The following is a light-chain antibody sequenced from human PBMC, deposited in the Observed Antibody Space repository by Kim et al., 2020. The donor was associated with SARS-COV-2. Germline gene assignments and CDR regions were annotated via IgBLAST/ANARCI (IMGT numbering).Light chain of an antibody. V-gene: IGLV2-8*01. J-gene: IGLJ2*01. Sequence: QSALTQPPSASGSPGQSVTISCTGTSSDVGAYNYVSWYQQHPGKAPKLMIYEVNKWPSGVPGRFSGSKSGNTASLTVSGLQAEDEADYYCSSFAGSRVVFSGGTQLTVL. CDR2: EVN. CDR1: SSDVGAYNY. CDR3: SSFAGSRVV.